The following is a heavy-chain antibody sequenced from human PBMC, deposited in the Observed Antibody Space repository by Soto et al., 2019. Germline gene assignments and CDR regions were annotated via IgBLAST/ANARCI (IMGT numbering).Heavy chain of an antibody. CDR1: GATFSTLT. D-gene: IGHD3-3*01. V-gene: IGHV1-69*01. CDR3: ARWRGAVTTPGFMGPLDY. J-gene: IGHJ4*02. CDR2: ITTIFATT. Sequence: QGQLVQSGTEVKKPGSSVKVSCRASGATFSTLTISWVRQAPGQGPEWMGGITTIFATTKYAQKFQGRVTITADASTNTVYMELSSLRSEDTALYYCARWRGAVTTPGFMGPLDYWGQGTLVTVSS.